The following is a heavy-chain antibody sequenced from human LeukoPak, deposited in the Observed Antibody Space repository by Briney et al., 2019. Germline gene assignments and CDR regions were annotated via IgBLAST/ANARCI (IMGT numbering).Heavy chain of an antibody. CDR2: IYHSGST. CDR3: ARSDDSSGYYLDYPNDAFDI. CDR1: GYSISSGYY. Sequence: SETLSLTCTVSGYSISSGYYWGWIRQPPGKGLEWIGSIYHSGSTYYNPSLKSRVTISVDTSKNQFSLKLSSVTAADTAVYYCARSDDSSGYYLDYPNDAFDIWGQGTMVTVSS. V-gene: IGHV4-38-2*02. J-gene: IGHJ3*02. D-gene: IGHD3-22*01.